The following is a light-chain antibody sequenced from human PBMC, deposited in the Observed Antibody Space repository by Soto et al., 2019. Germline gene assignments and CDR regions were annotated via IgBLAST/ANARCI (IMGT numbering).Light chain of an antibody. CDR2: DVT. CDR1: SSDIGGYNY. Sequence: QSALIQPASVSGSPGQSITISCTGTSSDIGGYNYVSWYQQPPGKAPKLMIYDVTTLPSGVSDRFSGSKSGNTASLTISGLQAEDEADDYCSSYSSSSTFVFGSGTKVTVL. J-gene: IGLJ1*01. V-gene: IGLV2-14*01. CDR3: SSYSSSSTFV.